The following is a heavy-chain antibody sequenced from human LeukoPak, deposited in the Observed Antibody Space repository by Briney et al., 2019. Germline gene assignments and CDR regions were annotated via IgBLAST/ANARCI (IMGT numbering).Heavy chain of an antibody. CDR2: IIPIFGTA. V-gene: IGHV1-69*06. Sequence: GASVKVSCKASGYTFTSYGISWVRQAPGQGLEWMGGIIPIFGTANYAQKFQGRVTITADKSTSTAYMELSSLRSEDTAVYYCARRYCSGASCYSGTGGYFDYWGQGTLVTVSS. J-gene: IGHJ4*02. D-gene: IGHD2-15*01. CDR3: ARRYCSGASCYSGTGGYFDY. CDR1: GYTFTSYG.